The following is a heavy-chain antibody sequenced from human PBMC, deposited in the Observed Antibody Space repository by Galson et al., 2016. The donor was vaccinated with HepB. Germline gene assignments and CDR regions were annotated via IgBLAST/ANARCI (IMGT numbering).Heavy chain of an antibody. CDR3: ARVYSSHYYYYGLDV. V-gene: IGHV4-61*01. D-gene: IGHD2-21*01. Sequence: LSLTCTVSGGSVSRSNYYWSWIRQPPGKGLEWIGYIYYSGSTSYNPSLKSRVTISVDTSKNQFSLKLSSMTAADTAVFYCARVYSSHYYYYGLDVWGQGTTVTVSS. J-gene: IGHJ6*02. CDR1: GGSVSRSNYY. CDR2: IYYSGST.